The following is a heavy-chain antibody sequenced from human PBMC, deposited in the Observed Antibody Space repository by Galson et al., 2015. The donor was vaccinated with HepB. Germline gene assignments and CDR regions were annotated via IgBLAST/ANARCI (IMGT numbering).Heavy chain of an antibody. D-gene: IGHD2-15*01. CDR3: ARLHRRWGGYYYYGVDV. CDR1: GGSFSGFY. Sequence: ETLSLTCAVYGGSFSGFYWSWIRQPPGKGLEWIGEINLSGSTTYNPSLKSRVPISLDTSKNQFSLKVTSVTAADTAVYYCARLHRRWGGYYYYGVDVWGQGTTVTVSS. J-gene: IGHJ6*02. V-gene: IGHV4-34*01. CDR2: INLSGST.